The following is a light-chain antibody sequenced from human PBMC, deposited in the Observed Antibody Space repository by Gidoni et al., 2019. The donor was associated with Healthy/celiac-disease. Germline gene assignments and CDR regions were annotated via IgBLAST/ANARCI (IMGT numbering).Light chain of an antibody. J-gene: IGLJ2*01. V-gene: IGLV2-18*01. CDR1: SSDVGSYNR. CDR2: EVS. Sequence: QSALTQPPSVSGSPGQSVTISCTGTSSDVGSYNRVSWYQQPPGTAPKLMFYEVSNRPSGVPARFSGSKSGTTASLTISGLQAEDEADYYCSLYTSSSTLVFGGGTKLTVL. CDR3: SLYTSSSTLV.